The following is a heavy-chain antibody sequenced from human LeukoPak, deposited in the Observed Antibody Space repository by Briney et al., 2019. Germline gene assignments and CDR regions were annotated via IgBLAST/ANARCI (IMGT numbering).Heavy chain of an antibody. D-gene: IGHD3-22*01. V-gene: IGHV4-4*02. J-gene: IGHJ4*02. Sequence: KASGTLSLTCAVSGGSISSSNWWSWVRQPPGKGLEWIGEIYHSGSTNYNPSLKSRVTISVDKSKNQFSLKLSSVTAADTAVYYCARVPYYDSSGYYVDYWGQGTLVTVSS. CDR3: ARVPYYDSSGYYVDY. CDR2: IYHSGST. CDR1: GGSISSSNW.